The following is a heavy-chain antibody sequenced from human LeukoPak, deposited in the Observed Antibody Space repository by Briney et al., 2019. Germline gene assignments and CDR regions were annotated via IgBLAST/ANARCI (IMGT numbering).Heavy chain of an antibody. CDR2: ITGPGEGT. CDR1: GFSSSDYA. J-gene: IGHJ4*02. CDR3: AKRMYGWYQIDY. D-gene: IGHD6-19*01. Sequence: GGSLRLSCAASGFSSSDYAMSWVRQAPGEGLEWVSAITGPGEGTWYADSVLGRFTTSRDNSKNTLYLQMNSLRAEDTAVYFCAKRMYGWYQIDYWGQGTLVTVSS. V-gene: IGHV3-23*01.